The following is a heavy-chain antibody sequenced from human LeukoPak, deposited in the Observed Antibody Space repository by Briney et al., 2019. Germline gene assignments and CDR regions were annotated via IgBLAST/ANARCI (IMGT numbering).Heavy chain of an antibody. Sequence: GESLKISCKGSGYSFTSYWIGWVRQMPGKGLEWMGIIYPGDSDTTYSPSFQGQVTISADKSISTAYLQWSSLKASDTAMYYCARRGYDSSGYRDAFDIWGQGTMVAVSS. J-gene: IGHJ3*02. CDR2: IYPGDSDT. CDR1: GYSFTSYW. V-gene: IGHV5-51*01. D-gene: IGHD3-22*01. CDR3: ARRGYDSSGYRDAFDI.